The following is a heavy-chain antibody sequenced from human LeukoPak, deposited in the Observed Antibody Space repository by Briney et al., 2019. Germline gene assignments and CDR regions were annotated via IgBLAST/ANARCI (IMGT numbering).Heavy chain of an antibody. CDR1: GFTFSSYG. CDR3: ARVIWASSGPHYYFDY. J-gene: IGHJ4*02. V-gene: IGHV3-30*02. CDR2: IRYDGSNK. Sequence: PGGSLRLSCAASGFTFSSYGMHWVRQAPGKGLEWVAFIRYDGSNKYYADSVKGRFTISRDNAKNTLYLQMNSLRAEDTAVYYCARVIWASSGPHYYFDYWGQGTLVTVSS. D-gene: IGHD3-22*01.